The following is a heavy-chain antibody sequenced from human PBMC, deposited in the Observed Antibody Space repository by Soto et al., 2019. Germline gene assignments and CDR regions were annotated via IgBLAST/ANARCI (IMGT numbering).Heavy chain of an antibody. J-gene: IGHJ2*01. V-gene: IGHV4-34*01. D-gene: IGHD2-15*01. CDR3: VSKFGSCTGGSCNWYFDL. Sequence: QVQLQQWGAGLLKPSETLSLTCAVYGGSFSGFYWSWIRQPPGKGLEWIGEINHSGSTNYNPSLKSRVTISADTSKNQFSLQLSSLTAADTAVYYCVSKFGSCTGGSCNWYFDLWGRGTLVTVSS. CDR1: GGSFSGFY. CDR2: INHSGST.